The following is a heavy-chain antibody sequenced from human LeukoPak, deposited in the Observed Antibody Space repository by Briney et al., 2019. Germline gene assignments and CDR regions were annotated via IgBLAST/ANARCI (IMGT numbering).Heavy chain of an antibody. CDR3: ARGGSGWLPFDY. D-gene: IGHD6-19*01. V-gene: IGHV1-8*01. CDR1: GYTFTSYD. J-gene: IGHJ4*02. CDR2: MNPNSGNT. Sequence: ASVKVSCKASGYTFTSYDINWVRQATGQGLEWMGWMNPNSGNTGYAQKFQGRVTMTRNTSIGTAYMELSSLRSEDTAVYYCARGGSGWLPFDYWGQGTLVTVSS.